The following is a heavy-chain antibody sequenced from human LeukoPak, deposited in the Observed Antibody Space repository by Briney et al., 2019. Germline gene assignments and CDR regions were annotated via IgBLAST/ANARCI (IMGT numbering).Heavy chain of an antibody. D-gene: IGHD6-13*01. J-gene: IGHJ4*02. V-gene: IGHV5-51*01. CDR1: GSSFTTYW. CDR2: IYPGDSDT. CDR3: GRLGDSGSSWPFDY. Sequence: PGGSLQISCKGSGSSFTTYWIGWVRQLPGKGLEWMGIIYPGDSDTRYSPSFQGQVTISPDKSISTAYLQWSSLKASDTAMYYCGRLGDSGSSWPFDYWGQGTLVTVSS.